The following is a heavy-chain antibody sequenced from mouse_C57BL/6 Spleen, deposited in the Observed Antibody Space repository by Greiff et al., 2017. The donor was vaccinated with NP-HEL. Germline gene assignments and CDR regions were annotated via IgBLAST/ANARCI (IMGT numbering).Heavy chain of an antibody. J-gene: IGHJ3*01. Sequence: QVQLKQPGAELVKPGASVKLSCKASGYTFTSYWMHWVKQRPGQGLEWIGMIHPNSGSTNYNEKFKSKATLTVDKSSSTAYMQLSSLTSEDSAVXYCANLGTGRFAYWGQGTLVTVSA. V-gene: IGHV1-64*01. CDR1: GYTFTSYW. CDR2: IHPNSGST. CDR3: ANLGTGRFAY. D-gene: IGHD4-1*01.